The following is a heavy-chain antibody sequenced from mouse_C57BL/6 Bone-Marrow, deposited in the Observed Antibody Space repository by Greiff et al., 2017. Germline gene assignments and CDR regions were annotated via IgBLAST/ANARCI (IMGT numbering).Heavy chain of an antibody. CDR3: TRAPNWYFDV. V-gene: IGHV5-9-1*02. Sequence: EVHLVESGEGLVKPGGSLKLSCAASGFTFSSYAMSWVRQTPEKRLEWVAYISSAGDYIYYADTVKGRFTISRDNARNTLYLQMSSLKSQDTAMYYCTRAPNWYFDVWGTGTTVTVSS. J-gene: IGHJ1*03. CDR1: GFTFSSYA. CDR2: ISSAGDYI.